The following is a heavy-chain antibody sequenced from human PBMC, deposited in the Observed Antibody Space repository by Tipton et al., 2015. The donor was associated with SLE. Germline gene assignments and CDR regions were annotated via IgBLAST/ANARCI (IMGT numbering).Heavy chain of an antibody. CDR2: IYYTGST. D-gene: IGHD1-26*01. CDR1: GGSISNRNYY. Sequence: TLSLTCTVSGGSISNRNYYWGWIRQPPGKGLEWIGSIYYTGSTYYKPSLKSRVTISVDTSKNQFSLNLSSVTAADTAIYYCARDPCSGTSRAEDIWGQGTMVTVSS. CDR3: ARDPCSGTSRAEDI. V-gene: IGHV4-39*07. J-gene: IGHJ3*02.